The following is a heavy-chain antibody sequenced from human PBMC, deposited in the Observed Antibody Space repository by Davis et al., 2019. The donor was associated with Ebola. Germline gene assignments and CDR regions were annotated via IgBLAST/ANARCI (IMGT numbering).Heavy chain of an antibody. Sequence: ASVKVSCKASGYTFTNYYMHWVRQAPGQGLEWMGMINPNDGRTIYAQKFQGRVTMTTDTSTNTAYMELRSLISDDTAVYYCARGRYPTSSLDYWGQGTLVTVSS. V-gene: IGHV1-46*01. CDR3: ARGRYPTSSLDY. CDR1: GYTFTNYY. CDR2: INPNDGRT. J-gene: IGHJ4*02. D-gene: IGHD6-6*01.